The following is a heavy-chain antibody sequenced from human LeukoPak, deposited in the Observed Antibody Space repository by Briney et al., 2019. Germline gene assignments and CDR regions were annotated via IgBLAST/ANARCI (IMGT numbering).Heavy chain of an antibody. J-gene: IGHJ5*02. V-gene: IGHV1-18*01. Sequence: ASVKVSCKASGYTFTSYGISWVGQAPGQGVEGMGWISAYNGTTNYAQKLQGRVTMTTDTSTSTAYMELRSLRSDDTAVYYCAREDRHMNWFDPWGQGTLVTVSS. CDR1: GYTFTSYG. CDR2: ISAYNGTT. CDR3: AREDRHMNWFDP.